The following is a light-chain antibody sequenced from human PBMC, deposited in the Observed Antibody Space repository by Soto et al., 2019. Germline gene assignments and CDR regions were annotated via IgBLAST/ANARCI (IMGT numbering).Light chain of an antibody. CDR2: ASS. Sequence: DIQMAQSPSSPSASVGDRVTITCRASQSISTNLNWFQQEPGKAPKLLIYASSTLQGGVPSMFSGIGSGLEFTLTISSLLPDDFATYYCQQTLSPPSITFGQGTRLDIK. J-gene: IGKJ5*01. V-gene: IGKV1-39*01. CDR3: QQTLSPPSIT. CDR1: QSISTN.